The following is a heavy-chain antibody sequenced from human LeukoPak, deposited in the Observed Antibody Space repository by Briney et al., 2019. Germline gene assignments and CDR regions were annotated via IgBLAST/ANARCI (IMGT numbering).Heavy chain of an antibody. V-gene: IGHV1-2*02. J-gene: IGHJ4*02. CDR2: INPNSGGT. Sequence: ASVKVSCKASGYTFTGYYMHWVRQAPGQGLEWMGWINPNSGGTNYAQKFQGRVTMTRGTSISTAYMELSRLRSDDTAVYYCARGIFSGSHNFDYWGQGTLVTVSS. D-gene: IGHD1-26*01. CDR1: GYTFTGYY. CDR3: ARGIFSGSHNFDY.